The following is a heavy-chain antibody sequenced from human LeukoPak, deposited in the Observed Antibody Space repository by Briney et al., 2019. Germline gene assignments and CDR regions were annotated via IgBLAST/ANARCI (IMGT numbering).Heavy chain of an antibody. D-gene: IGHD4-11*01. CDR2: IYYTGST. CDR3: TSLDNYIFPA. J-gene: IGHJ5*02. V-gene: IGHV4-59*01. CDR1: GGSISRYY. Sequence: PSETLSLTCTVSGGSISRYYWSWIRQLPGKGLEWIGYIYYTGSTSYNPSLKSRVTISVETSKNQFSLNLGSVTAADTAVYYCTSLDNYIFPAWGQGTLVSVSS.